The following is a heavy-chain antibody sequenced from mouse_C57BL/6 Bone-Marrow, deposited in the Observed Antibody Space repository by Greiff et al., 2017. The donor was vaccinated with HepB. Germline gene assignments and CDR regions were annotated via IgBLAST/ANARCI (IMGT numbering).Heavy chain of an antibody. CDR3: AREGDYYGSYWYFDV. Sequence: QVQLQQPGAELVKPGASVKLSCKASGYTFTSYWMHWVKQRPGQGLEWIGMIHPNSGSTNYNEKFKSKATLTVDKSSSTAYMQLSSLTSEDSAVYYCAREGDYYGSYWYFDVWGTGTTVTVSS. V-gene: IGHV1-64*01. D-gene: IGHD1-1*01. CDR2: IHPNSGST. CDR1: GYTFTSYW. J-gene: IGHJ1*03.